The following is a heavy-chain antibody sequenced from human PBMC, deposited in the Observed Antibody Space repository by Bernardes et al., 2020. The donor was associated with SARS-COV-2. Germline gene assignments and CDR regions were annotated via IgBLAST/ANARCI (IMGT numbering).Heavy chain of an antibody. J-gene: IGHJ4*02. V-gene: IGHV3-23*01. CDR2: ISGSGGST. Sequence: GGSLRLSCAASGFTFSSYAMSWVRQAPGKGLEWVSAISGSGGSTYYADSVKGRFTISRDNSKNTLYLQMNSLRAEDTAVYYCAKSRRRSYHEDYFDYWGQGTLVTVSS. D-gene: IGHD1-26*01. CDR3: AKSRRRSYHEDYFDY. CDR1: GFTFSSYA.